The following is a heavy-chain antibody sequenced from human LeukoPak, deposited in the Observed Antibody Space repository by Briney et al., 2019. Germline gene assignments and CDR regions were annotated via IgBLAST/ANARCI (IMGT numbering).Heavy chain of an antibody. Sequence: SETLSLTCTDSGGSISSYYGSWIRQPPGKGLEWIAYISYSGSPTYNPSLKSRVTTSGDTSKHQFSRKLHSVTAADTAVYCCAGGPPLPDYYGSGSFDYWGRGTLVTVSS. CDR2: ISYSGSP. CDR3: AGGPPLPDYYGSGSFDY. V-gene: IGHV4-59*01. CDR1: GGSISSYY. J-gene: IGHJ4*02. D-gene: IGHD3-10*01.